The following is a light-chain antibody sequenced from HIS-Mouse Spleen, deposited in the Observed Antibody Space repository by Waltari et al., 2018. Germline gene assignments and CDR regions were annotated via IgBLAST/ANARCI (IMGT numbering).Light chain of an antibody. Sequence: QSVLTQPPSVSAARGQRVSISCTESSANIWPGKYVHGYQQLPGTAPKLLIYGNSNRPSGVPDRFSGSKSGTSASLAITGLQAEDEADYYCQSYDSSLSGSAFGGGTKLTVL. J-gene: IGLJ2*01. CDR1: SANIWPGKY. CDR2: GNS. CDR3: QSYDSSLSGSA. V-gene: IGLV1-40*01.